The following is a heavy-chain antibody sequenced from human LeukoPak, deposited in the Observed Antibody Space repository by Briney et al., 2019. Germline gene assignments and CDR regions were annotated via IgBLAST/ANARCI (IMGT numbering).Heavy chain of an antibody. CDR2: INPRSGGT. CDR3: ARDSLFLESFSNWFDP. Sequence: AAVKVSCKASRYTFTGYYMHCVRQAPGEGLEWMGWINPRSGGTNYAQKFQGRVTMTRDTSISTAYMELSRLRSDDTAVYYCARDSLFLESFSNWFDPWGQGTLVTVSS. V-gene: IGHV1-2*02. J-gene: IGHJ5*02. CDR1: RYTFTGYY. D-gene: IGHD3-3*01.